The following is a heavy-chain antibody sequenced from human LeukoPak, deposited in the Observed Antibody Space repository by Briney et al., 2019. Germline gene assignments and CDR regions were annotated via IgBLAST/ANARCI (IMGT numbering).Heavy chain of an antibody. CDR3: AKQYNWTPPDPFDI. CDR1: GFTFSSFA. D-gene: IGHD1-1*01. Sequence: GGSLRLSCAASGFTFSSFAMSWVRQAPGKGLEWVPAISISGGATYYADSVKGRFTVSRGNSKNTLYLQMNSLRAEDTAVYYCAKQYNWTPPDPFDIWGQGTLVTVSS. J-gene: IGHJ3*02. CDR2: ISISGGAT. V-gene: IGHV3-23*01.